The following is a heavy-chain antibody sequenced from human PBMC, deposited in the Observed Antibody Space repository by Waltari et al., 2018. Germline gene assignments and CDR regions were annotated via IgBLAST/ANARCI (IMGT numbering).Heavy chain of an antibody. D-gene: IGHD3-3*01. CDR2: IRYDGSNK. J-gene: IGHJ6*03. CDR3: AKSGGDFWSGYPSYYYYYMDV. CDR1: GFTFSSYG. Sequence: QVQLVESGGGVVQPGGSLRLSCAASGFTFSSYGMHWVRQAPGKGLEWVAFIRYDGSNKYYADSVKGRFTISRDNSKNTLYLQMNSLRAEDTAVYYCAKSGGDFWSGYPSYYYYYMDVWGKGTTVTISS. V-gene: IGHV3-30*02.